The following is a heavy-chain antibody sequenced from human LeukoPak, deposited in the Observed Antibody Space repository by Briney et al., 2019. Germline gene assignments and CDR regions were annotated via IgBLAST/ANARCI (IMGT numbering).Heavy chain of an antibody. CDR2: MNPNSGNT. D-gene: IGHD2-15*01. Sequence: GASVKVSCKASGYTFTNYDINWVRQATGQGLEWMGWMNPNSGNTGYAQKFQGRVTVTRNTSISTAYMELSSLRSEDTAVYYCARAVVAARRGSWFDPWGQGTLVTVSS. J-gene: IGHJ5*02. CDR3: ARAVVAARRGSWFDP. CDR1: GYTFTNYD. V-gene: IGHV1-8*03.